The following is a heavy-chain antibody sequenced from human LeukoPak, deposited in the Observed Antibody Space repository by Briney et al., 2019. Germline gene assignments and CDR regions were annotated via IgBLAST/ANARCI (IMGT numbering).Heavy chain of an antibody. D-gene: IGHD3-10*01. Sequence: GGSLRLSCAASGFIFSSHGMNWVRQAPGKGLEWVSIIYSGGSTFYADSVKGRFTISRDNSKNTLYLQMNSLRAEDTVVYYCAKGILWFGELFPAFDIWGQGTMVTVSS. V-gene: IGHV3-23*03. CDR2: IYSGGST. CDR1: GFIFSSHG. CDR3: AKGILWFGELFPAFDI. J-gene: IGHJ3*02.